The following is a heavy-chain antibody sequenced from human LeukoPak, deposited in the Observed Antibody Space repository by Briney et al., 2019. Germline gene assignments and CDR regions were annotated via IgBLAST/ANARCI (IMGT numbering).Heavy chain of an antibody. CDR1: GDSITSHH. V-gene: IGHV4-59*08. CDR3: AGWCSRPTCENSFDV. Sequence: PSETLSLTCTVSGDSITSHHWTWLRQAPGKKMEWIGYIHYGGGTNGNPSLKSRVTMSIDMSKNQVFLNLRSVTAADTAVYYCAGWCSRPTCENSFDVWGQGTLVTVAS. J-gene: IGHJ3*01. CDR2: IHYGGGT. D-gene: IGHD2-8*01.